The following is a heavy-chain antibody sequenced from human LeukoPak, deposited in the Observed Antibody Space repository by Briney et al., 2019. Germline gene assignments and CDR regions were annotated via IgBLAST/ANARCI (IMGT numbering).Heavy chain of an antibody. CDR1: GFTFDDYA. J-gene: IGHJ5*02. D-gene: IGHD3-16*01. CDR3: ARLWGGNGYSGGSLNL. CDR2: ISWNSGSI. Sequence: GGSLRLSCAASGFTFDDYAMHWVRQAPGKGLEWVSGISWNSGSIGYADSVKGRFTISKDNSNNMVFLQMDRLRAEDTAVYYCARLWGGNGYSGGSLNLWGQGTLVTVSS. V-gene: IGHV3-9*01.